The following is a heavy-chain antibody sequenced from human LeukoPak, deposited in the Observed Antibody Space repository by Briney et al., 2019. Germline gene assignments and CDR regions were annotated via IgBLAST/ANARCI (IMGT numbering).Heavy chain of an antibody. J-gene: IGHJ4*02. CDR3: ARDGAPYGRDY. D-gene: IGHD4-17*01. CDR1: GFTFSNYW. CDR2: IKQEGSEK. Sequence: PGGSLRLSCAASGFTFSNYWMMWVRQAPGKGLEWVANIKQEGSEKYSVDSVKGRFTISRDNAKNSLYLQMNSPRAEDTAVYYCARDGAPYGRDYWGQGTLVTVSS. V-gene: IGHV3-7*01.